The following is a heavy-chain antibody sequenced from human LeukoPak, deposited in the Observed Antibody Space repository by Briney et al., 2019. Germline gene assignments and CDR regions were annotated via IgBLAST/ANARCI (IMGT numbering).Heavy chain of an antibody. Sequence: SETLSLTCTVSGASISDYYWSWIRQPPGKGPEWIGYIYYSGSTNYNPSLNSRVTISVDTSKNQFSLKLNSVTAADTAVYYCARAGRDGYNLFHYWGQGTLVTVSS. V-gene: IGHV4-59*01. J-gene: IGHJ4*02. CDR1: GASISDYY. CDR3: ARAGRDGYNLFHY. D-gene: IGHD5-24*01. CDR2: IYYSGST.